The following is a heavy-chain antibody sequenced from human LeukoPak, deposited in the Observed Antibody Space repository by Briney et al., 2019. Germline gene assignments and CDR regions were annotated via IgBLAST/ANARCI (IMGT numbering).Heavy chain of an antibody. CDR1: GFTFSNAR. Sequence: PGGSLRLSCAASGFTFSNARMSWVRQAPGKGLEWVGRIKSKTDGGTTDYAAPVKGRFTISRDDSKNTLYLQMNSLKTEDTAVYYCASESPTHNAFDIWGQGTMVTVSS. CDR2: IKSKTDGGTT. CDR3: ASESPTHNAFDI. V-gene: IGHV3-15*01. D-gene: IGHD3-3*01. J-gene: IGHJ3*02.